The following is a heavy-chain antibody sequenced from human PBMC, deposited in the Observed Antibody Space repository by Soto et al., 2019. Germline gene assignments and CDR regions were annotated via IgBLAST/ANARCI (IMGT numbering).Heavy chain of an antibody. V-gene: IGHV1-3*01. D-gene: IGHD6-6*01. CDR3: ASTYSSSSGVGWFDP. CDR1: GYTFTSYA. Sequence: ASVKVSCKASGYTFTSYAMHWVRQAPGQRLEWMGWINAGNGNTKYSQKFQGRVTITRDTSASTAYMELSSLRSEDTAVYYCASTYSSSSGVGWFDPWGQGTMVTVYS. CDR2: INAGNGNT. J-gene: IGHJ5*02.